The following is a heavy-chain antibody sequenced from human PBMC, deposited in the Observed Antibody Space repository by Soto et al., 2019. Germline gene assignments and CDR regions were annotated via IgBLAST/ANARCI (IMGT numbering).Heavy chain of an antibody. J-gene: IGHJ6*02. D-gene: IGHD4-17*01. CDR1: GFTFNNSG. CDR3: VKDRVPGAYGHYYGMDV. Sequence: QVQLVESGGGVVQPGRSLRLSCGASGFTFNNSGMHWVRQVPGKGLEWVAVLSFDGSEKYYAVSVKGRFTISRDNSKNTLYLQMNSLRIEDAAVYHCVKDRVPGAYGHYYGMDVWGQGTTVTVSS. V-gene: IGHV3-30*18. CDR2: LSFDGSEK.